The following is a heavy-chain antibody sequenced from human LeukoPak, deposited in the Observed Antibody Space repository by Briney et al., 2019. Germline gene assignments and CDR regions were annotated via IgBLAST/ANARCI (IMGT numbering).Heavy chain of an antibody. D-gene: IGHD3-10*01. CDR3: AKDPVRYGSGSYLDY. Sequence: PGGSLRLSCAASGFTFSSYGMHWVRQAPGKGLEWVAFIRYDGSNKYYADSVKGRFTISRDNSKNTLYLQMNSLRAEDTAVYYCAKDPVRYGSGSYLDYRGQGTLVTVSS. CDR1: GFTFSSYG. V-gene: IGHV3-30*02. J-gene: IGHJ4*02. CDR2: IRYDGSNK.